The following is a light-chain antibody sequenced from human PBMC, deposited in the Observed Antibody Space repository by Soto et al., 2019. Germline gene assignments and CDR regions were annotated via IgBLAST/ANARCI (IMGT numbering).Light chain of an antibody. J-gene: IGLJ1*01. CDR2: EVT. V-gene: IGLV2-8*01. CDR1: NIDVGGYNY. CDR3: SSYASNDILFV. Sequence: QSALTQPPSASGSPGQSVTISCTGTNIDVGGYNYVAWYQQHPGTAPKVIIYEVTKRPSGVPDRFIGSKSGNTASLTISGLQAEDEADYFCSSYASNDILFVFGTGTKLTVL.